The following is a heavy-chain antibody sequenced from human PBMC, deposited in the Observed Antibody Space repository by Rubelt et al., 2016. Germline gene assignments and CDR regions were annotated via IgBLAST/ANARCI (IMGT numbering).Heavy chain of an antibody. Sequence: QVQLVQSGAEVKKPGASVKVSCKASGYTFTSYGISWVRQAPGQGLEWMGWISAYNGNTNYAQKLQGRVTMTTDTSTSTAYMDLRCLRSDDTAVYYGATTSSLALHYYHADRDDAFDIWGQGTMVTVSS. CDR2: ISAYNGNT. CDR3: ATTSSLALHYYHADRDDAFDI. CDR1: GYTFTSYG. V-gene: IGHV1-18*01. D-gene: IGHD1-26*01. J-gene: IGHJ3*02.